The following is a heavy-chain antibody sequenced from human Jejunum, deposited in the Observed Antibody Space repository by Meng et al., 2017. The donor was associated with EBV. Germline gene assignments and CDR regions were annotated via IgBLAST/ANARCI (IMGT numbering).Heavy chain of an antibody. Sequence: QLRLSQWDVGLFRPTETWTRTSAVYGGSFSGYYWSWVRQPPGRGLEYIGEVHFSGITNYTPSLKSRVTMSGDASKSQFSLRLTSVTAADTAVYYCARRTGDYVVGYWGQGTLVTVSS. V-gene: IGHV4-34*02. CDR2: VHFSGIT. CDR1: GGSFSGYY. D-gene: IGHD2-8*02. J-gene: IGHJ4*02. CDR3: ARRTGDYVVGY.